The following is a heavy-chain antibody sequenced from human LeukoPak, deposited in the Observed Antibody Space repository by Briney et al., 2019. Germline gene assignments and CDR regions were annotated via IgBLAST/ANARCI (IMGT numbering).Heavy chain of an antibody. V-gene: IGHV3-23*01. J-gene: IGHJ3*02. CDR3: ARGEAFAFDM. CDR1: GFTFSNYA. CDR2: INGRDGRT. Sequence: GGSLRLXCAASGFTFSNYAMGWVRQAPGKELEWVSSINGRDGRTYYADSVRGRFSISSDNSKNTLFLQMNSLRAEDTAVYYCARGEAFAFDMWGQGTVVTVSS.